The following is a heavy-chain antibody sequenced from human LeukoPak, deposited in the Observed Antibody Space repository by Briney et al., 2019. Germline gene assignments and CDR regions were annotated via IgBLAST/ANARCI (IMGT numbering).Heavy chain of an antibody. CDR1: GFTFDDYG. D-gene: IGHD6-19*01. V-gene: IGHV3-20*04. J-gene: IGHJ4*02. CDR2: INWNGGST. CDR3: ARVSDISVAAYFDY. Sequence: GGSLRLSCAASGFTFDDYGMSWVRQAPGKGLEWVSTINWNGGSTGYADSVKGRFTISRDNAKNSLYLQMNSLRAEDTALYYCARVSDISVAAYFDYWGQGTLVTVSS.